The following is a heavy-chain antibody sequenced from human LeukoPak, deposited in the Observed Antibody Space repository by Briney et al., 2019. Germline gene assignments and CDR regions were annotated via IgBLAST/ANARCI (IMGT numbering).Heavy chain of an antibody. V-gene: IGHV4-34*01. CDR1: GGSFSGYY. D-gene: IGHD4-23*01. CDR2: INHGGST. J-gene: IGHJ6*03. Sequence: PSETLSLTCAVYGGSFSGYYWSWIRQPPGKGLEWIGEINHGGSTNYNPSLKSRVTISVDTSKNQFSLKLSSVTAADTAVYYCARAGRRWLKYRYYYYSYNDVWGKGTTVTVS. CDR3: ARAGRRWLKYRYYYYSYNDV.